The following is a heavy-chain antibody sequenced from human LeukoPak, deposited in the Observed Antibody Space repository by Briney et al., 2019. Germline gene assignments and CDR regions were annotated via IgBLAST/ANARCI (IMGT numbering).Heavy chain of an antibody. J-gene: IGHJ3*02. CDR1: GFTLSGFW. CDR3: AKEQSKSGAFDI. V-gene: IGHV3-7*03. Sequence: GGSLRLSCAASGFTLSGFWMSWVRRPPGKGLEWVANIKQDGDEKHYVDSVKGRFTISRDNAKNSLYLQMNSLRAEDTALYYCAKEQSKSGAFDIWGQGTMVTVSS. CDR2: IKQDGDEK. D-gene: IGHD6-19*01.